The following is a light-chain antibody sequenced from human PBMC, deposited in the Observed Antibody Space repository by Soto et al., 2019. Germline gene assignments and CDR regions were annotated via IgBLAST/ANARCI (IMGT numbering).Light chain of an antibody. J-gene: IGKJ5*01. CDR1: QSISSW. Sequence: DLQMTQSPSTLSAYVGDRVTITCRASQSISSWLAWYQQKPGKAPKLLIYDASSLESGVPSRFSGSGSGTEFTLTISSLQPDDFATYYCQQYNSYPITFGQGTRLEIK. V-gene: IGKV1-5*01. CDR2: DAS. CDR3: QQYNSYPIT.